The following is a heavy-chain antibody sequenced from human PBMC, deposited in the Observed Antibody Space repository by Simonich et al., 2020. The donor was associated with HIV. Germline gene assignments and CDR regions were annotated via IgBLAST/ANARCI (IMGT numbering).Heavy chain of an antibody. Sequence: QVQLQQWGAGLLKSSETLSLTCAVYGGSFSGYYWSWIRQPAGKGLEWIGEINHSGSTKYKASLKSRVTISVDTSKNQFSLKLTSVTAADTAVYYCAREKGSSYDYCGQGTLVTVSS. CDR2: INHSGST. CDR3: AREKGSSYDY. J-gene: IGHJ4*02. D-gene: IGHD6-13*01. V-gene: IGHV4-34*01. CDR1: GGSFSGYY.